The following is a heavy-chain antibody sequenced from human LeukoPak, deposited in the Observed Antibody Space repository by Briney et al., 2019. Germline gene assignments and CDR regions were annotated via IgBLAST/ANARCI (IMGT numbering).Heavy chain of an antibody. J-gene: IGHJ4*02. CDR3: ARGIVPAAFDY. CDR2: ISSSAHHI. CDR1: GSTFSTYD. V-gene: IGHV3-21*01. D-gene: IGHD2-2*01. Sequence: GGSLRLSCAASGSTFSTYDMNWVRQAPGKGLEWVSSISSSAHHIAYADSAKGRFTISRDNAKNALYLQVNSLRAEDTAVYCCARGIVPAAFDYWGQGTLVTVSS.